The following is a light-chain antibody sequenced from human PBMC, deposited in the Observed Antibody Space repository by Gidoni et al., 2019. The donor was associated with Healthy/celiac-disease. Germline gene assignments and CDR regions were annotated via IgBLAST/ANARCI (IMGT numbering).Light chain of an antibody. V-gene: IGKV3-15*01. CDR1: QSVSSN. Sequence: EIVMTQYPATLSVSPGERATLSCRASQSVSSNLAWYQQKPGQAPRLLIYGASTRATGIPARFSGSGSGTEFTLTISSLQSEDFAVYYCQQYNNWQITFGQGTRLEIK. CDR2: GAS. J-gene: IGKJ5*01. CDR3: QQYNNWQIT.